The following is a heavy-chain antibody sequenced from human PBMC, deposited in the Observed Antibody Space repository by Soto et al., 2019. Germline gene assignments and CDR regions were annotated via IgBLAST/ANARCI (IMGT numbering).Heavy chain of an antibody. V-gene: IGHV3-33*01. D-gene: IGHD6-19*01. CDR3: ARGRAAVAGTFDP. Sequence: QEQLVESGGGVVQPGRSLRLSCEASGFTFRNFGMHWVRQAPSKGLEWVAIVWYDGNNKYYADSVKGRFTISRDNSKNTVYLQMSSLRAEDTAVYYCARGRAAVAGTFDPWGQGTLVTVSS. CDR2: VWYDGNNK. J-gene: IGHJ5*02. CDR1: GFTFRNFG.